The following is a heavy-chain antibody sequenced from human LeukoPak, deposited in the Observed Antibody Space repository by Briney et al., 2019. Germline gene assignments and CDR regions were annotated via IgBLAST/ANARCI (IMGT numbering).Heavy chain of an antibody. Sequence: GESLKISCKGSGYSFTSYWIAWVRQMPGKGLEWMGIIYPGDSDSRYSPSFRGQVTISADNSISTAYLQWSSLKASDTAMYYCARHSSSGWYRTYDFDYWGQGTLVTVSS. J-gene: IGHJ4*02. CDR1: GYSFTSYW. CDR3: ARHSSSGWYRTYDFDY. V-gene: IGHV5-51*01. D-gene: IGHD6-19*01. CDR2: IYPGDSDS.